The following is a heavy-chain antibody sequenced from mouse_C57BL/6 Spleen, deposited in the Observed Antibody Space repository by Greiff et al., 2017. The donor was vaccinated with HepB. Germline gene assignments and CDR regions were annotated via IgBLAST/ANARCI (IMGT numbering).Heavy chain of an antibody. CDR2: IYPGDGDT. CDR3: ARGVDYYGTHYYAMDY. CDR1: GYAFSSYW. D-gene: IGHD1-1*01. J-gene: IGHJ4*01. Sequence: QVQLKQSGAELVKPGASVKISCKASGYAFSSYWMNWVKQRPGKGLEWIGQIYPGDGDTNYNGKFKGKATLTADKSSSTAYMQLSSLTSEDSAVYFCARGVDYYGTHYYAMDYWGQGSSVTVSS. V-gene: IGHV1-80*01.